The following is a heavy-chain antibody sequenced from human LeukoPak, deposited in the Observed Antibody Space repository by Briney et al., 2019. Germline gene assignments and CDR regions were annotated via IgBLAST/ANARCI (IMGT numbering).Heavy chain of an antibody. CDR2: IYYSGST. CDR3: ARHLYTGTYYYYGMDV. Sequence: SETLSLTCTVSGGSISSYYWSWIRQPPRKGLEWIGYIYYSGSTNYNPSLKSRVTISVDTSKNQFSLKLSSVTAADTAVYYCARHLYTGTYYYYGMDVWGQGTTVTVSS. V-gene: IGHV4-59*08. D-gene: IGHD1-7*01. CDR1: GGSISSYY. J-gene: IGHJ6*02.